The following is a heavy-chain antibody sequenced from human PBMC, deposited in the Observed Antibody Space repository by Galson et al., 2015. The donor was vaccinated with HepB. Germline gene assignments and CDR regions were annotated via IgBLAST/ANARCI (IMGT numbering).Heavy chain of an antibody. D-gene: IGHD6-13*01. J-gene: IGHJ4*02. CDR1: GFTFGDYA. CDR2: IRSKAYGGTT. Sequence: SLRLSCAASGFTFGDYAMSWFRQAPGKGLEWVGFIRSKAYGGTTEYAASVRGRFTISRDDSKSIAYLQMNSLKTEDTAVYYCTSTPYSSSWYISQSARDYWGQGTLVTVSS. V-gene: IGHV3-49*03. CDR3: TSTPYSSSWYISQSARDY.